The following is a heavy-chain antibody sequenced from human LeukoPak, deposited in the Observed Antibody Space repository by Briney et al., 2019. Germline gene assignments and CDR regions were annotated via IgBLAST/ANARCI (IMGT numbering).Heavy chain of an antibody. CDR3: AKNRGGDCYSPSDY. CDR1: GFTFSSYA. J-gene: IGHJ4*02. CDR2: ISGSGGST. Sequence: GGSLRLSCAASGFTFSSYAMSWVRQAPGKGLEWVSAISGSGGSTYYADSVKGRFTISRDNSKNTLYLQMNSLRAEDTAVYYCAKNRGGDCYSPSDYWGQGTLVTVSS. D-gene: IGHD2-21*02. V-gene: IGHV3-23*01.